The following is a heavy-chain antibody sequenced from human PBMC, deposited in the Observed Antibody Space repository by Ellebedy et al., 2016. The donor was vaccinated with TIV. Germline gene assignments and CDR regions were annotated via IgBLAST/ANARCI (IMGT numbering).Heavy chain of an antibody. CDR3: ARDRAVAGRANSNYYYYGMDV. J-gene: IGHJ6*02. CDR1: GGSISSSNW. D-gene: IGHD6-19*01. V-gene: IGHV4-4*02. CDR2: IYHSGST. Sequence: SETLSLTCAVSGGSISSSNWWSWVRQPPGKGLEWIGEIYHSGSTNYNPSLKSRVTISVDKSKTKFSLKLSSVTAADTAVYYCARDRAVAGRANSNYYYYGMDVWGQGTTVTVSS.